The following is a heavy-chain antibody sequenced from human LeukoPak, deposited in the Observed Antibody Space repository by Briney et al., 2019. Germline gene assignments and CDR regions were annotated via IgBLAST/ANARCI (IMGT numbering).Heavy chain of an antibody. Sequence: ASVKVSCKASGYSFTDYYIHWVRQAPGQGLEWMGWINPNSGGTNYAQKFQGRVTMTRDTSISTAYMELSRLRSDDTAVYYCAREEDIAYPEGLDYWGQGTLVTVSS. CDR2: INPNSGGT. CDR1: GYSFTDYY. J-gene: IGHJ4*02. CDR3: AREEDIAYPEGLDY. D-gene: IGHD2-15*01. V-gene: IGHV1-2*02.